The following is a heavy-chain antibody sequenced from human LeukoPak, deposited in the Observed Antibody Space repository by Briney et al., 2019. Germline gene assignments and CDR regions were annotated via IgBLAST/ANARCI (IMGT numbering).Heavy chain of an antibody. CDR3: ARGWYYYDSSGSDRDWFDP. D-gene: IGHD3-22*01. CDR1: GYTLTELS. V-gene: IGHV1-8*03. CDR2: MNPNSGNT. J-gene: IGHJ5*02. Sequence: ASVKVSCKVSGYTLTELSMHWVRQAPGKGLEWMGWMNPNSGNTGYAQKFQGRVTITRNTSISTAYMELSSLRSEDTAVYYCARGWYYYDSSGSDRDWFDPWGQGTLVTVSS.